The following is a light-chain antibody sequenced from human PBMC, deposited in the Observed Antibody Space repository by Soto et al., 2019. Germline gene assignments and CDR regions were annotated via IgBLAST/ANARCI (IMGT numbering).Light chain of an antibody. CDR1: QNITNY. Sequence: IVLTQSPATLSLSPGKRATLSCRASQNITNYLIWYQHKPGQAPRLLIYDVSNRATGIPARFSGSGSGTEFILTITSLQSEDSAVYYCQEYNTWPWTFGQGTKVEFK. CDR2: DVS. J-gene: IGKJ1*01. V-gene: IGKV3-11*01. CDR3: QEYNTWPWT.